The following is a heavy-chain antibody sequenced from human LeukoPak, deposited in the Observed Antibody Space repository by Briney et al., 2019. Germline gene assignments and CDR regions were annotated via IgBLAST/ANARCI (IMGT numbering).Heavy chain of an antibody. CDR3: ARDYDPYYFDY. CDR2: ISAYNGNT. CDR1: GYSFTSYG. J-gene: IGHJ4*02. Sequence: ASVKVSCKASGYSFTSYGISWVRQAPGQGLEWMGWISAYNGNTNYAQKLQGRVTMTADTSTSTAYMELRSLRSDDTAVYYCARDYDPYYFDYWGQGTLVTVSS. D-gene: IGHD5-12*01. V-gene: IGHV1-18*01.